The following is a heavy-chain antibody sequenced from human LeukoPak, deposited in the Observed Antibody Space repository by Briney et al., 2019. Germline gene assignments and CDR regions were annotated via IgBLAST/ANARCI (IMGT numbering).Heavy chain of an antibody. V-gene: IGHV4-34*01. J-gene: IGHJ5*02. Sequence: SETLSLTCAVYGGSFSGYYWSWIRQPPGKGLEWIGEINHSGSTNYNPSLKSRVTISVDTSKNQFSLKLSSVTAADTAVYYCASQRWLQGFDPWGQGTLVTVSS. CDR2: INHSGST. D-gene: IGHD5-24*01. CDR3: ASQRWLQGFDP. CDR1: GGSFSGYY.